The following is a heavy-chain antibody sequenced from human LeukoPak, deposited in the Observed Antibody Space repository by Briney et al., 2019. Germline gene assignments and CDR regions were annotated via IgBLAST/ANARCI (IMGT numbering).Heavy chain of an antibody. D-gene: IGHD3-10*01. CDR1: GGSFSGYY. Sequence: SETLSLTCAVYGGSFSGYYWSWIRQPPGKGLEWIGEINHSGSTNYNPSLKSRVTISVDTSKNQFSLKLSSVTAADTAVYYCASSYYGSGSYYNSRVGGWFDPWGQGTLVTVSS. J-gene: IGHJ5*02. CDR2: INHSGST. CDR3: ASSYYGSGSYYNSRVGGWFDP. V-gene: IGHV4-34*01.